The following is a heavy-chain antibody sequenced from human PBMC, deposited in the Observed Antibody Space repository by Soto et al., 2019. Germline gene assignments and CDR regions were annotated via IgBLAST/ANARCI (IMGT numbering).Heavy chain of an antibody. J-gene: IGHJ4*02. CDR1: GGSISNGY. D-gene: IGHD2-15*01. V-gene: IGHV4-59*01. CDR3: ARSEYVYCSGGSCFFDL. Sequence: PSETLSLTCTVSGGSISNGYWSWIRQPPGKGLEWIGKIYYTGSTDYNPSLKSRVTISVDTSNKQFSLNLRSVTTADTAVYFCARSEYVYCSGGSCFFDLWGQGTRVTVSA. CDR2: IYYTGST.